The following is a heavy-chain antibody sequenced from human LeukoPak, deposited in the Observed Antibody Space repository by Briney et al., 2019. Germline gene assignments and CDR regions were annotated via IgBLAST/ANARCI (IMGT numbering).Heavy chain of an antibody. V-gene: IGHV3-7*05. J-gene: IGHJ4*02. CDR1: GFTFSTYW. CDR2: IKQLGSEK. D-gene: IGHD3-10*01. CDR3: ARVPYGSGTYTDY. Sequence: GGSLRLSCAASGFTFSTYWMSWVRQAPGKGLEWVANIKQLGSEKYYVDSVKGRFTISRDDAKNSLHLQMSSLRDEDTAVYYCARVPYGSGTYTDYWGRGTLVTVSS.